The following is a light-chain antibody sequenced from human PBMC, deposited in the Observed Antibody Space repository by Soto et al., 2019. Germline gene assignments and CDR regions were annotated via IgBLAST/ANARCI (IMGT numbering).Light chain of an antibody. Sequence: EIVMTQSPATLSVSPGERATLSCRASQSVSSNLAWYQQKPGQAPRLLIYGASTRATGIPARFSGSGSGTEFTLTISRPQSEDFAVYYCQQYNNFWTFGQGTKGEIK. CDR1: QSVSSN. V-gene: IGKV3-15*01. CDR2: GAS. J-gene: IGKJ1*01. CDR3: QQYNNFWT.